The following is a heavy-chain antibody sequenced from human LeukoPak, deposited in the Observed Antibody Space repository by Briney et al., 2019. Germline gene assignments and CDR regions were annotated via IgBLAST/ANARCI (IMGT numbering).Heavy chain of an antibody. CDR3: ATPYCSSISCLDVFNI. V-gene: IGHV4-31*03. J-gene: IGHJ3*02. CDR1: GVSVSDGRYY. CDR2: KYYSGSA. Sequence: PSETLSLTCNVSGVSVSDGRYYWTWIRQHPGKGLEWIGYKYYSGSAKYNPSLKSRLTISIDTSKNQFSLQLSSVTAADTATYYCATPYCSSISCLDVFNIWGQGKRVTVSS. D-gene: IGHD2-2*01.